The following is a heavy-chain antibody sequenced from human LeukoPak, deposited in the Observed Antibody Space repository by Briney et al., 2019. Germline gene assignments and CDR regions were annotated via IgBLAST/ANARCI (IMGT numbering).Heavy chain of an antibody. D-gene: IGHD4/OR15-4a*01. CDR1: GYTFTSYY. V-gene: IGHV1-46*01. Sequence: ASVKVSCKASGYTFTSYYMHWVRQAPGQGLEWMGIINPSGGSTSYAQKFQGRVTMTRDTSTSTVYTELSSLRSEDTAVYHCAREYAKYFDYWGQGTLVTVSS. J-gene: IGHJ4*02. CDR2: INPSGGST. CDR3: AREYAKYFDY.